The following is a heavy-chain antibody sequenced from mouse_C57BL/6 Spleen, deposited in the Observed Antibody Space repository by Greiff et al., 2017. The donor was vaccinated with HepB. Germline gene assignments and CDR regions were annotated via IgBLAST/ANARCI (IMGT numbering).Heavy chain of an antibody. J-gene: IGHJ3*01. V-gene: IGHV1-26*01. CDR1: GYTFTDYY. D-gene: IGHD2-10*01. CDR2: INPNNGGT. CDR3: ASPPYYPFAY. Sequence: EVQLQQSGPELVKPGASVKISCKASGYTFTDYYMNWVKQSHGKSLEWIGDINPNNGGTSYNQKFKGKATLTVDKSSSTAYMELRSLTSEDSAVYYCASPPYYPFAYWGQGTLVTVSA.